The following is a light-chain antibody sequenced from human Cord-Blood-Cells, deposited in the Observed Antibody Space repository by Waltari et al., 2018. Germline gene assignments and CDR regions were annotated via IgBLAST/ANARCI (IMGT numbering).Light chain of an antibody. Sequence: DIQMPQSPSSLSASVGGRVTLTCRASQSISSYLNWYQQKPGKAPKLLIYAASSLQSGVPSRFSGSGSGTDFTLTISSLQPEDVATYYCQQSYRTPFTFGPGTKVDIK. J-gene: IGKJ3*01. V-gene: IGKV1-39*01. CDR2: AAS. CDR3: QQSYRTPFT. CDR1: QSISSY.